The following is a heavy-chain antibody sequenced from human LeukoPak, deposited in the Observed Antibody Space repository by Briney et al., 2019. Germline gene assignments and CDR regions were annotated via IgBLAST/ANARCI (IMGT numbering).Heavy chain of an antibody. CDR1: GFTFSSYA. D-gene: IGHD6-13*01. CDR3: AKPGIAAAGVDY. CDR2: ISDSGGST. J-gene: IGHJ4*02. V-gene: IGHV3-23*01. Sequence: GGSLRLSCAASGFTFSSYAMSWVRQAPGKGLEWVSAISDSGGSTYYADSVKGRFTISRDNSKNTLYLRMNSLRAEDTAVYYCAKPGIAAAGVDYWGQGTLVTVSS.